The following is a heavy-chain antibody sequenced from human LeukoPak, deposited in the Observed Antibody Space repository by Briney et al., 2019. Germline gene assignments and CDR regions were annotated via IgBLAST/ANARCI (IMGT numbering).Heavy chain of an antibody. CDR3: ARDQGFYDILTGYLTLDY. CDR1: GYTFTSYG. CDR2: ISAYNGNT. V-gene: IGHV1-18*01. Sequence: ASVKVSCKASGYTFTSYGISWVRQAPGQGLEWMGWISAYNGNTNYAQKLQGRVTMTTDTSTSTAYMELRSLRSDDTAVYYCARDQGFYDILTGYLTLDYWGQGTLVTVSS. D-gene: IGHD3-9*01. J-gene: IGHJ4*02.